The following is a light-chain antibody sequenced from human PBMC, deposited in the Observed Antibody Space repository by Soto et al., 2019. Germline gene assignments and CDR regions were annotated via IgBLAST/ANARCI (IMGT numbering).Light chain of an antibody. CDR2: DAS. V-gene: IGKV1-5*01. J-gene: IGKJ1*01. CDR3: QHYNSYSEA. CDR1: QSISGW. Sequence: DIQMTQSPSTLSASLGDRVTIACRASQSISGWLAWYQQTPGKAPKVLIYDASSLESGVPSRFSGSGSGTEFTLTISSLQPDDFATYYCQHYNSYSEAFGQGTKVDIK.